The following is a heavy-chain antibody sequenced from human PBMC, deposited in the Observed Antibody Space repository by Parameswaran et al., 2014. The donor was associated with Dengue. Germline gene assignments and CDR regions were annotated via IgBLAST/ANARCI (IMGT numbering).Heavy chain of an antibody. CDR3: ARDEGDRSGYHPQLYYYYGMDV. J-gene: IGHJ6*02. CDR2: IIPIFGTA. Sequence: SWVRQAPGQGLEWMGGIIPIFGTANYAQKFQGRVTITADESTSTAYMELSSLRSEDTAVYYCARDEGDRSGYHPQLYYYYGMDVWGQGTTVTVSS. V-gene: IGHV1-69*01. D-gene: IGHD3-3*01.